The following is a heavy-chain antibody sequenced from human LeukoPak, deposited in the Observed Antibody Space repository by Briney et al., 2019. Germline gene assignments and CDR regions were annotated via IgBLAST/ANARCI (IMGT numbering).Heavy chain of an antibody. J-gene: IGHJ4*02. CDR3: ARRGFGELPFDY. CDR2: ISYDGSNK. CDR1: GFTFSSYA. D-gene: IGHD3-10*01. Sequence: PGRSLRLSCAASGFTFSSYAMHWVRQAPGKGLEWVAVISYDGSNKYYADSVKGRFTISRDNSKNTLYLQMNSLRAEDTAVYYCARRGFGELPFDYWGQGTLVTVSS. V-gene: IGHV3-30-3*01.